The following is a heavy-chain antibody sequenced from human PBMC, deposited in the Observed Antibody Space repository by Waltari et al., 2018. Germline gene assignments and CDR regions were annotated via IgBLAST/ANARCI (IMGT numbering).Heavy chain of an antibody. V-gene: IGHV3-30*02. CDR1: GFTFSSYG. J-gene: IGHJ4*02. Sequence: QVQLVESGGGVVQPGGSLRLSCAASGFTFSSYGMHWVRQAPGKGLEWLAFIRYDGSNKYYADSVKGRFTISRDNSKNTLYLQMNSLRAEDTAVYYCAKDGRGGYDPRYFDYWGQGTLVTVSS. CDR2: IRYDGSNK. CDR3: AKDGRGGYDPRYFDY. D-gene: IGHD5-12*01.